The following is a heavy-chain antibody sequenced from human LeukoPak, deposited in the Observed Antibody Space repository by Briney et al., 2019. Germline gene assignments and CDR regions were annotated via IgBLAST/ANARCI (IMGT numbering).Heavy chain of an antibody. J-gene: IGHJ1*01. Sequence: GESLKISCKGSGYSFTSYWIGWVRQMPGEGLEWMGIIYPGDSDTRYSPSFQGQVTISADKSISTAYLQWSSLKASDTAMYYCARPVGMSSEYFQHWGQGTLVTVSS. V-gene: IGHV5-51*01. CDR2: IYPGDSDT. CDR1: GYSFTSYW. CDR3: ARPVGMSSEYFQH. D-gene: IGHD6-13*01.